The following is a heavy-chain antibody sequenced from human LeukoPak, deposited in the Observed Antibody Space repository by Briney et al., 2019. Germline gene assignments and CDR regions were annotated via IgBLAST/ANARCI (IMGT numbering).Heavy chain of an antibody. CDR2: IRYDGSKK. D-gene: IGHD3-10*01. Sequence: GGSLRLSCAASGFIFSSYGMHWVRQAPGKGLEWVAFIRYDGSKKYYADSVKGRFSISRDNSKNTLYLQMNRLRADDTAVYYCARDRSQEFDPWGQGTLVTVSS. CDR1: GFIFSSYG. V-gene: IGHV3-30*02. CDR3: ARDRSQEFDP. J-gene: IGHJ5*02.